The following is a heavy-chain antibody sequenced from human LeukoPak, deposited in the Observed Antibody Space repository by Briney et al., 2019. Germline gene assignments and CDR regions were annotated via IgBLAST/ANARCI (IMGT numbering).Heavy chain of an antibody. CDR1: GFTFSSYA. CDR2: ISGSGGST. J-gene: IGHJ3*02. Sequence: GGSLRLSCAASGFTFSSYAMSWVRQAPGKGLEWVSAISGSGGSTYYADSVKGRFTISRDNAKNSLYLQMNSLRAEDTAVYYCARDPGYCSGGSCYGDAFDIWGQGTMVTVSS. V-gene: IGHV3-23*01. CDR3: ARDPGYCSGGSCYGDAFDI. D-gene: IGHD2-15*01.